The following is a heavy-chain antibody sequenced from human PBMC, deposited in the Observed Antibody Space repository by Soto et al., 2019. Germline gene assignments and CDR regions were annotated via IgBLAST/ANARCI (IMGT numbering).Heavy chain of an antibody. V-gene: IGHV4-4*07. D-gene: IGHD2-2*01. CDR1: GGSISSYY. Sequence: SETLSLTCTVSGGSISSYYWSWIRQPAGKGLEWIGRIYTSGSTNYNPSLKSRVTMSVDTSKNQFSLKLSSMTAADTAVYYCAKEMDVVVPAAIYYYYGMDVWGQGTTVTVSS. CDR3: AKEMDVVVPAAIYYYYGMDV. CDR2: IYTSGST. J-gene: IGHJ6*02.